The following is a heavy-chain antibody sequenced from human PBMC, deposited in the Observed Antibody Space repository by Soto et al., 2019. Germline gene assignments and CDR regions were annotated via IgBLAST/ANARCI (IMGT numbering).Heavy chain of an antibody. CDR3: TTDIPVVTFGDAFDI. CDR1: GFTFSNAW. CDR2: IKSKTDGGTT. V-gene: IGHV3-15*01. J-gene: IGHJ3*02. Sequence: GGSLRLSCAASGFTFSNAWMSWVRQAPGKGLEWVGRIKSKTDGGTTDYAAPVKGRFTISRDDSKNTLYLQMNSLKTEDTAVYYCTTDIPVVTFGDAFDIWGQGTMVTVSS. D-gene: IGHD2-15*01.